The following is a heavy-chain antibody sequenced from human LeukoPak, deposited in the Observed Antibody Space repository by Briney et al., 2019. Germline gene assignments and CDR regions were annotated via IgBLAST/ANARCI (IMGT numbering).Heavy chain of an antibody. Sequence: SETLSLTCTVSGGSISSSSYYWGWIRQPPGKGLEWIGYIYYSGSTNCNPSLKSRVTISVDTSKNQFSLKLSSVTAADTAVYYCAGNLEWFALDYWGQGTLVTVSS. D-gene: IGHD3-3*01. J-gene: IGHJ4*02. CDR2: IYYSGST. CDR3: AGNLEWFALDY. V-gene: IGHV4-61*05. CDR1: GGSISSSSYY.